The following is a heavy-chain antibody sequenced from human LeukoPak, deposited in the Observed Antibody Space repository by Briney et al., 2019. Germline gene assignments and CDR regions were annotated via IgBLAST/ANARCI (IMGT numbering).Heavy chain of an antibody. D-gene: IGHD3-9*01. CDR2: TRSKAYGGTT. CDR3: TRDQSHYDILTGYLVDNWFDP. CDR1: GFTFGDYA. V-gene: IGHV3-49*03. J-gene: IGHJ5*02. Sequence: GGSLRLSCTASGFTFGDYAMSWFRQAPGKGLEWVGFTRSKAYGGTTEYAASVKGRFTISRDDSKSIAYLQMNSLKTEDTAVYYCTRDQSHYDILTGYLVDNWFDPWGQGTLVTVSS.